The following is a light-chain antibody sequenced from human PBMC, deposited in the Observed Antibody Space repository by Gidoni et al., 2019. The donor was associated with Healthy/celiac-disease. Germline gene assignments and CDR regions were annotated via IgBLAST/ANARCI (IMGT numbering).Light chain of an antibody. J-gene: IGLJ3*02. CDR2: DND. CDR1: SSNIGNNY. CDR3: GTWGSSVSGGGV. V-gene: IGLV1-51*01. Sequence: QSVLTQPPSVSAAPGQQVTISCSGSSSNIGNNYVSWYQQLPGTAPKLLIYDNDKRPSGIPDRFSGSKSGTSATLGITGLQNGDEADYYCGTWGSSVSGGGVFGGGTKVTVL.